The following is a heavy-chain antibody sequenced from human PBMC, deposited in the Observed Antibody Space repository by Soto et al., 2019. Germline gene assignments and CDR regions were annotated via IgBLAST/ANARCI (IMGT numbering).Heavy chain of an antibody. J-gene: IGHJ4*02. CDR1: GFTFSSYG. V-gene: IGHV3-30*18. CDR2: ISYDGSNK. D-gene: IGHD6-19*01. Sequence: QVQLVESGGGVVQPGRSLRLSCAASGFTFSSYGMHWVRQAPGKGLEWVAVISYDGSNKYYADSVKGRFTISRDNSKNTLYLQMNSLRAEDTAVYYCAKCSSGWYEANYWGQGTLVTVSS. CDR3: AKCSSGWYEANY.